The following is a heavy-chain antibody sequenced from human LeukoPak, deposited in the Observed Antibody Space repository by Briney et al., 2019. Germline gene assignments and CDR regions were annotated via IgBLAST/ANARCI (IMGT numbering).Heavy chain of an antibody. CDR2: MNPNSGNT. D-gene: IGHD3-3*01. CDR1: GNTFTTYG. J-gene: IGHJ6*02. CDR3: ARVQRKLYYDFWSGYYGDGMDV. Sequence: ASVKVSCKASGNTFTTYGISWVRQATGQGLEWMGWMNPNSGNTGYAQKFQGRVTMTRNTSISTAYMELSSLRSEDTAVYYCARVQRKLYYDFWSGYYGDGMDVWGQGTTVTVSS. V-gene: IGHV1-8*02.